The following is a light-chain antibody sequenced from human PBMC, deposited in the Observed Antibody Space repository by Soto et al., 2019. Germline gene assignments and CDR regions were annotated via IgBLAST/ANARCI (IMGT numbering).Light chain of an antibody. CDR2: DAS. CDR1: QSVSSY. CDR3: HQYNNWPSWT. J-gene: IGKJ1*01. V-gene: IGKV3-11*01. Sequence: EIVLTQSPGTLSLSPGERATLSCRASQSVSSYLAWYQQKPGQAPRLLIYDASNRATGIPARFSGSGSETEFTLTISSLQPEDFAIYYCHQYNNWPSWTFGQGTKVDIK.